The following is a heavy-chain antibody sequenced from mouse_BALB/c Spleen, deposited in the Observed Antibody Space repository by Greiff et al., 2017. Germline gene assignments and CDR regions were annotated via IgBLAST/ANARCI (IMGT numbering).Heavy chain of an antibody. D-gene: IGHD2-3*01. CDR3: ARGVDGYLYWYFDV. J-gene: IGHJ1*01. Sequence: EVQRVESGAELVKPGASVKLSCTASGFNIKDTYIHWVKQRPEQGLEWIGRIDPANGNIKYDPKFQGKATITADTSSNTACLQLSSLTSEDTAVYYCARGVDGYLYWYFDVWGAGTTVTVSS. CDR2: IDPANGNI. V-gene: IGHV14-3*02. CDR1: GFNIKDTY.